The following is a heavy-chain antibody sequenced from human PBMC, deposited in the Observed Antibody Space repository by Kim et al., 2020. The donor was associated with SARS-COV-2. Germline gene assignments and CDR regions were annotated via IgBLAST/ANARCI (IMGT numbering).Heavy chain of an antibody. V-gene: IGHV4-34*01. Sequence: KSRVTISVETSKNQFSLKLSSVTAADTAVYYCARLSRGYSYGYTTGYFDYWGQGTLVTVSS. J-gene: IGHJ4*02. CDR3: ARLSRGYSYGYTTGYFDY. D-gene: IGHD5-18*01.